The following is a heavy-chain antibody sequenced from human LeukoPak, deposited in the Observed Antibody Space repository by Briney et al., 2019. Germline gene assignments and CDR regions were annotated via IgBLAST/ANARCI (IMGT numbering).Heavy chain of an antibody. CDR3: AGSGLYAEYHQH. J-gene: IGHJ1*01. V-gene: IGHV1-2*02. Sequence: ASVTVSCKASGYTFTGYYIHWVRQAPGQGLEWMGWINPNSGGTNYAQKFQGRVTMTRDTSTRTAYMDLSRLRSDDTAVYYCAGSGLYAEYHQHWGQGTPVTVSS. CDR2: INPNSGGT. D-gene: IGHD2-2*01. CDR1: GYTFTGYY.